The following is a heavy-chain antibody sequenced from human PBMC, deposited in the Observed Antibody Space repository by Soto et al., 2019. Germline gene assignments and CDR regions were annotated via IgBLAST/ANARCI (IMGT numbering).Heavy chain of an antibody. CDR1: GGSISSYY. D-gene: IGHD2-2*02. V-gene: IGHV4-59*01. CDR2: IYYSGST. Sequence: LSLTCTVSGGSISSYYLSWIRQPPGKGLEWIGYIYYSGSTNYNPSLKSRVTISVDTSKNQFSLKLSSVTAADTAVYYCAREGCSSTSCYNYGMDVWGQGTTVTASS. CDR3: AREGCSSTSCYNYGMDV. J-gene: IGHJ6*02.